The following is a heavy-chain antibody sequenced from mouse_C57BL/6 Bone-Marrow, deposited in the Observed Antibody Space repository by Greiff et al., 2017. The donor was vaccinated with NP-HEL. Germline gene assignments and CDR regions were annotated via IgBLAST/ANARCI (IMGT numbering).Heavy chain of an antibody. Sequence: QVQLQQPGAELVKPGASVKLSCKASGYTFTSYWMHWVKQRPGQGLEWIGMIHPNSGSTNYNEKFKSKATLTVDKSSSTAYMQLSSLTSEDSAVYYCAPRDYGSSYDYWGQGTTLTVSS. CDR2: IHPNSGST. D-gene: IGHD1-1*01. CDR3: APRDYGSSYDY. CDR1: GYTFTSYW. V-gene: IGHV1-64*01. J-gene: IGHJ2*01.